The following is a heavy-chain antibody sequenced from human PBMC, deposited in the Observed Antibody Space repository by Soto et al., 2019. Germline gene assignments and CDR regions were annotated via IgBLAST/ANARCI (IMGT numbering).Heavy chain of an antibody. D-gene: IGHD3-3*01. CDR1: GGTFSSYA. CDR3: ARVAPLVLRYLEYGMDV. J-gene: IGHJ6*02. V-gene: IGHV1-69*12. CDR2: IIPIFGTA. Sequence: QVQLVQSGAEVKKPGSSVKVSCKASGGTFSSYAISWVRQAPGQGLEWMGGIIPIFGTANYAQKFQGRVTITADESTSTAYMELSSLRSEDTAVYYCARVAPLVLRYLEYGMDVWGQGTTVTVSS.